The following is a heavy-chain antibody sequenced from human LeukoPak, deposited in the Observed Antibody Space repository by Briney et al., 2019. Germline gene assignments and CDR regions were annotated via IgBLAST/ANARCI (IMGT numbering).Heavy chain of an antibody. V-gene: IGHV4-4*07. Sequence: SETLSLTCTVSGGSISSYYWSWIRQPAGKGLEWIGRIYTSGSTNYNPSLKSRVTISVDTSKNQFSLKLSSVTAADTAVYYCARDPRRAYSSSSVPNWGQGTLVTVSS. J-gene: IGHJ4*02. D-gene: IGHD6-6*01. CDR2: IYTSGST. CDR1: GGSISSYY. CDR3: ARDPRRAYSSSSVPN.